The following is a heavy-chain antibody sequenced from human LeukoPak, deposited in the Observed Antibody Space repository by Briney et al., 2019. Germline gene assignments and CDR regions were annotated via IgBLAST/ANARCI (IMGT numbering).Heavy chain of an antibody. CDR2: INDSGST. J-gene: IGHJ6*03. D-gene: IGHD3-16*01. CDR1: GGSISSSGYY. Sequence: ASETLSLTCTVSGGSISSSGYYWGWIRQPPGKGLEWIGEINDSGSTKYNPSLKSRVTISIDTSKNQFSLKVTSVTAADTAVYYCARVKDPGGYYYYYYMDVWGKGTTVTVSS. CDR3: ARVKDPGGYYYYYYMDV. V-gene: IGHV4-39*07.